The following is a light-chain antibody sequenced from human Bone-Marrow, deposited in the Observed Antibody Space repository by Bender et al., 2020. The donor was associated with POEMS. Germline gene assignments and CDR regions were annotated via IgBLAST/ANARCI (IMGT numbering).Light chain of an antibody. CDR3: YSTDSSETVKV. V-gene: IGLV3-10*01. J-gene: IGLJ1*01. CDR2: EDD. Sequence: SYELTQPPSVSVSPGQTARITCSGDALPQKYAYWYQQKSGQVPVVVIYEDDKRPSGIPERFSGSSSGTTATLTITEAQVEDEADYYCYSTDSSETVKVFGSGTMLTVL. CDR1: ALPQKY.